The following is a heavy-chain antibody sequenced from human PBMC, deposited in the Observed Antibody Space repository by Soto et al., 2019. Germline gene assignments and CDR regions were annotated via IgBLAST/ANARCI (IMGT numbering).Heavy chain of an antibody. D-gene: IGHD1-7*01. J-gene: IGHJ5*02. CDR2: IYYSGST. CDR3: ARVLSYELHLSTGWFDP. V-gene: IGHV4-59*01. CDR1: GGSISSYY. Sequence: SETLSLTCTVSGGSISSYYWSWIRQPPGKGLEWIGYIYYSGSTNYNPSLKSRVTISVDTSKNQFSLKLSSVTAADTAVYYCARVLSYELHLSTGWFDPWGQGTLVTVSS.